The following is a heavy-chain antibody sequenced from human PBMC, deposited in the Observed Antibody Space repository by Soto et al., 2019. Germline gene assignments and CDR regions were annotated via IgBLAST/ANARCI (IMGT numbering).Heavy chain of an antibody. CDR2: MSYDGITQ. CDR3: ARRYCRTGRCNGNNGFDV. CDR1: GFTFSTSI. J-gene: IGHJ3*01. V-gene: IGHV3-30*04. Sequence: GSLRLSCAASGFTFSTSIIHWVRQAPGKGLEWVAVMSYDGITQYYADSVKGRFTVSRDNSKSTTYLQMNSLRAEDTALYYCARRYCRTGRCNGNNGFDVWGQGTMVT. D-gene: IGHD2-2*01.